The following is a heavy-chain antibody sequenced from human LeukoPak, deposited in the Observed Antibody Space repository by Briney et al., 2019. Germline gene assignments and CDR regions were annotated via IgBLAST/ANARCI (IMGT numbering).Heavy chain of an antibody. D-gene: IGHD4-17*01. CDR2: ISGSGGST. V-gene: IGHV3-23*01. J-gene: IGHJ4*02. Sequence: GGSLRLSCAASGFTFTNYAMSWVRQAPGKGLEWVSAISGSGGSTYYADSVKGRFTISRDNSKNTLYLQMNSLRAEDTAVYYCAKPRDDLYGDYDYWGQGTLVTVSS. CDR1: GFTFTNYA. CDR3: AKPRDDLYGDYDY.